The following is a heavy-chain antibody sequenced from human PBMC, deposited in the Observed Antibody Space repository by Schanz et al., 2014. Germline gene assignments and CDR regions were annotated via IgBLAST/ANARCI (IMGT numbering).Heavy chain of an antibody. Sequence: EVQLLESGGGLVQPGGSLRLSCTASGFTFSDYWMSWVRQAPGKGPEWVSAISGRDGSTYYADSVNGRFTITSDNSKSTLYLQMNSMRAEDTAVYYCARDQGYATSRHIFDLWGQGTLVTVSS. CDR2: ISGRDGST. J-gene: IGHJ4*02. CDR1: GFTFSDYW. CDR3: ARDQGYATSRHIFDL. D-gene: IGHD1-1*01. V-gene: IGHV3-23*01.